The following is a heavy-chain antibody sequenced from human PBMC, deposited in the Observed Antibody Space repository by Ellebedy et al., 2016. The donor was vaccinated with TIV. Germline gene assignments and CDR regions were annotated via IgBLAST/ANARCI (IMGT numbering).Heavy chain of an antibody. CDR1: GFTFSRYW. V-gene: IGHV3-74*01. CDR3: ARDDDPNSGYDPYYYFDL. J-gene: IGHJ2*01. CDR2: IYTDGSSS. D-gene: IGHD5-12*01. Sequence: GESLKISCAASGFTFSRYWMHWVRQAPGKGLEWVSRIYTDGSSSNYADSVKGRFTISRDNAKNTLYLQMNSLRAEDTAVYYCARDDDPNSGYDPYYYFDLWGRGTLVTVSS.